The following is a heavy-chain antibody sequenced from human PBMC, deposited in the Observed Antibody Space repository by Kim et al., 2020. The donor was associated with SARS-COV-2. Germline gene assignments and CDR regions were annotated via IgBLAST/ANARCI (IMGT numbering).Heavy chain of an antibody. J-gene: IGHJ4*01. CDR1: GFTFSDYY. D-gene: IGHD2-2*01. V-gene: IGHV3-11*05. Sequence: GGSLRLSCAASGFTFSDYYMHWMRQAPGKGLVWISYISGTSSSTNYAHSVQGRFTVSRDNTKNSLFLQITSLTADDTAVYYCARERTSSSNNFDYWG. CDR3: ARERTSSSNNFDY. CDR2: ISGTSSST.